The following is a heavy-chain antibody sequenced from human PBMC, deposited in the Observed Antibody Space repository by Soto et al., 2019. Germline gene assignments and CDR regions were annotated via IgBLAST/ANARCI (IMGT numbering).Heavy chain of an antibody. V-gene: IGHV2-5*01. Sequence: QITLKESGPTLVKPTQTLTLTCTFSGFSLSSSGVGVEWVRQPPGKALEWLALIYSNDDKRYSPSVKSRLTITKDTSKNRVVLTMTNMDPVDTATYYCGHRLDDGGNSIWGQGTMVTVSS. CDR3: GHRLDDGGNSI. J-gene: IGHJ3*02. D-gene: IGHD4-17*01. CDR1: GFSLSSSGVG. CDR2: IYSNDDK.